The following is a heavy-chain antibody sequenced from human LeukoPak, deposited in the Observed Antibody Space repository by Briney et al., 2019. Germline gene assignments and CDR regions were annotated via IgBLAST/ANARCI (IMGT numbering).Heavy chain of an antibody. V-gene: IGHV3-30*18. CDR1: GFTFSSYG. J-gene: IGHJ4*02. CDR3: ANWNYGYYFDY. Sequence: GGSLRLSCAASGFTFSSYGMHWVRQAPGKGLEWVAVISYDGSNKYYADSVKGRFTISRDNSKNTLYLQMNSLRAEDTAVYYCANWNYGYYFDYWGQGTLVTVSS. CDR2: ISYDGSNK. D-gene: IGHD1-7*01.